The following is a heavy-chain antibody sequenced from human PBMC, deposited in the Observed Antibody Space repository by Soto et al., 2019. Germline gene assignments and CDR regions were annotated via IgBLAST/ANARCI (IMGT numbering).Heavy chain of an antibody. D-gene: IGHD3-22*01. CDR2: INPNSGGT. J-gene: IGHJ4*02. CDR3: ARAETYYYDSSGYYYLYYFDY. V-gene: IGHV1-2*04. CDR1: GYTFTGYY. Sequence: GASVKVSCKASGYTFTGYYMHWVRQAPGQGLEWMGWINPNSGGTNYAQKFQGWVTMTRDTSISTAYMEPSRLRSDDTAVYYCARAETYYYDSSGYYYLYYFDYWGQGTLVTVSS.